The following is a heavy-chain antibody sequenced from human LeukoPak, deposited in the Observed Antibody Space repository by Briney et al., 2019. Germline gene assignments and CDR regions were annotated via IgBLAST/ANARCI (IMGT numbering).Heavy chain of an antibody. CDR1: GFTFSSYG. CDR3: ASGATDFDY. CDR2: ISSSSSTI. J-gene: IGHJ4*02. V-gene: IGHV3-48*01. D-gene: IGHD1-26*01. Sequence: GGSLRLSCAASGFTFSSYGMHWVRQAPGKGLEWVSYISSSSSTIYYADSVKGRFTISRDNAKNSLYLQMNSLRAEDTAVYYCASGATDFDYWGQGTLVTVSS.